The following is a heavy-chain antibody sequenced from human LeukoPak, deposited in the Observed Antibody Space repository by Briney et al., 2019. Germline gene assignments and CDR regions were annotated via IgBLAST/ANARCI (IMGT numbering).Heavy chain of an antibody. Sequence: ASVKVSCKASGYTFTSYYMHWVRQAPGQGLEWMGIINPSGGSTSYAQKFQGRVTMTRDTSTSTVYMELSSLRSEDTAVYYCARDPYPIGGATPGHFDYWGQGTLVTVSS. CDR3: ARDPYPIGGATPGHFDY. V-gene: IGHV1-46*01. CDR1: GYTFTSYY. D-gene: IGHD1-26*01. CDR2: INPSGGST. J-gene: IGHJ4*02.